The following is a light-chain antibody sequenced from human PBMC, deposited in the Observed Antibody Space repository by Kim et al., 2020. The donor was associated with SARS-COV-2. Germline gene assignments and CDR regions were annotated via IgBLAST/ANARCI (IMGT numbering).Light chain of an antibody. CDR2: KAS. J-gene: IGKJ2*01. V-gene: IGKV1-5*03. CDR1: QSISTW. Sequence: DIQMTQSPSTLSASVGDRDIITCRASQSISTWLAWYQQKPGKAPKLLIYKASTLESGVPSRFSGSGSGTEFTLTISSLQPDDFATYYCQQYNSSFGQGTKLEI. CDR3: QQYNSS.